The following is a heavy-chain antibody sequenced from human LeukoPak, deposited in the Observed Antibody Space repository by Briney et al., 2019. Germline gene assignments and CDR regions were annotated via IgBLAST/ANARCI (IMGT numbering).Heavy chain of an antibody. CDR2: ISSNGGST. CDR3: ERVYGDEGSFDY. D-gene: IGHD4-17*01. J-gene: IGHJ4*02. CDR1: GFTFSSYA. Sequence: GGSLRLSCAASGFTFSSYAMHWVRQAPGKGLEYVSAISSNGGSTDYANSVKGRFTISRDNYKNTLYLQMGSLRAEDMAVYYCERVYGDEGSFDYWGQGTLVTVSS. V-gene: IGHV3-64*01.